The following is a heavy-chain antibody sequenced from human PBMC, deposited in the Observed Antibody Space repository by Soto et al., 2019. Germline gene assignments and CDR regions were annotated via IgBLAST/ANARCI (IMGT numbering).Heavy chain of an antibody. J-gene: IGHJ5*02. V-gene: IGHV4-39*01. CDR3: ARRQSSPWFAT. CDR2: IYYSGST. D-gene: IGHD2-15*01. Sequence: QLQLQESGPGLVKPSETLSLTCTVSGGSISSSSYYWGWIRQPPGKGLEWIGNIYYSGSTYYNPSLTSRVTISVDTSKNQFSLKLSSVTAADTAVYYCARRQSSPWFATWGQGTLVTVSS. CDR1: GGSISSSSYY.